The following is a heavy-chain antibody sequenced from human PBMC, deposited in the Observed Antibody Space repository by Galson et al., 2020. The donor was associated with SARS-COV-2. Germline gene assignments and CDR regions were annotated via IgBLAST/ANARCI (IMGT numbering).Heavy chain of an antibody. CDR3: ARVGGMATTPANYYYYGLDV. D-gene: IGHD2-15*01. V-gene: IGHV3-21*01. CDR1: GFPFSSHS. J-gene: IGHJ6*01. CDR2: ISAGSTYI. Sequence: GESLKISCAASGFPFSSHSMNWVRQAPGRGLEWVSSISAGSTYIHYADSLKRRFTISRDNAKNSLYLQMNNLRAEDTAVYYCARVGGMATTPANYYYYGLDVWGQGTTVTVSS.